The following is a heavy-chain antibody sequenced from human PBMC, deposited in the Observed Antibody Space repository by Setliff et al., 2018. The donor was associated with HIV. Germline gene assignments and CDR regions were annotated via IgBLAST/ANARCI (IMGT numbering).Heavy chain of an antibody. CDR3: ARDRLITGTTRDTYYYYGMDV. CDR2: ISSSSSYT. J-gene: IGHJ6*02. V-gene: IGHV3-21*04. D-gene: IGHD1-7*01. Sequence: GGSLRLSCAASGFNFSMYSMNWVRQAPGKGLEWVSYISSSSSYTNYADSVKGRFTISRDTAKNSLYLQMNSLRAEDTAVYYCARDRLITGTTRDTYYYYGMDVWGQGTTVTVSS. CDR1: GFNFSMYS.